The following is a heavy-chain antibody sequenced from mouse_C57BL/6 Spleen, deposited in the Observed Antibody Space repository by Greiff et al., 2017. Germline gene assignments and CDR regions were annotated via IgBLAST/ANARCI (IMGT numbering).Heavy chain of an antibody. CDR1: GFTFSDYY. V-gene: IGHV5-12*01. CDR3: ARRRDSPTYYAMDY. CDR2: ISNGGGST. D-gene: IGHD3-3*01. J-gene: IGHJ4*01. Sequence: EVMLVESGGGLVQPGGSLKLSCAASGFTFSDYYMSWVRQTPEKRLEWVAYISNGGGSTYYPDTVQGRFTISRDNAKNTLYLQMSRLKTEDTAMYYCARRRDSPTYYAMDYWGQGTSVTVSS.